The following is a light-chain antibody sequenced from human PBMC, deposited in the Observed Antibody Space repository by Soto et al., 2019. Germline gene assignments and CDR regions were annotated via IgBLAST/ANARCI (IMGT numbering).Light chain of an antibody. CDR2: AAS. CDR1: QGIRSY. Sequence: IQLTQSPSSLSASVGDRVTITCRASQGIRSYLAWYQQKPGKAPKVLINAASTLQSGVPSRFSGSGSGTDFTLTISSLQPEDFATYYCQQCYSYPLTFGGGTKVDIK. CDR3: QQCYSYPLT. V-gene: IGKV1-9*01. J-gene: IGKJ4*01.